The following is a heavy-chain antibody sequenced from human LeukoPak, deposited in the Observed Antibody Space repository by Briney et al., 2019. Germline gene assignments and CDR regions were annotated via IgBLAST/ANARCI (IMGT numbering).Heavy chain of an antibody. CDR3: AKVSSGWSLDY. CDR1: GFTFSSYA. Sequence: PGGSLRLSCATSGFTFSSYAMRWLRQGPGKGLEWVSSLSGSDRTTYYAGSVKGRFTISRDNSKNTLYLQMSSLRGEDTAVYYCAKVSSGWSLDYWGQGTLVTVSS. J-gene: IGHJ4*02. V-gene: IGHV3-23*01. CDR2: LSGSDRTT. D-gene: IGHD6-19*01.